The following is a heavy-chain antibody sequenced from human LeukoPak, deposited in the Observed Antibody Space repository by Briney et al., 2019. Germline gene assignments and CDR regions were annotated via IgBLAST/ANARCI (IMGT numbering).Heavy chain of an antibody. V-gene: IGHV1-2*06. CDR3: ARRRYYYDSSGYLGY. Sequence: ASVKVSCKASGYTFTGYYMHWVRQAPGQGLEWMGRINPNSGGTNYAQKFQGRVTMTRDTSTSTAYMELSRLRSDDTAVYYCARRRYYYDSSGYLGYWGQGTLVTVSS. CDR2: INPNSGGT. J-gene: IGHJ4*02. D-gene: IGHD3-22*01. CDR1: GYTFTGYY.